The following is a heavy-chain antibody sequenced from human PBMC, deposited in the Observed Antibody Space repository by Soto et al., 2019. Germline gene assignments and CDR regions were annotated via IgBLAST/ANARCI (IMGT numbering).Heavy chain of an antibody. Sequence: PSETLSLTCTVSGGSISSYYWSWIRQPPGKGLEWIGYIYYSGSTNYNPSLKSRVTISVDTSKNQSSLKLRSVTAADTAVYYCARRYGPSFDYWGQGTLVTVSS. V-gene: IGHV4-59*01. J-gene: IGHJ4*02. D-gene: IGHD4-17*01. CDR1: GGSISSYY. CDR2: IYYSGST. CDR3: ARRYGPSFDY.